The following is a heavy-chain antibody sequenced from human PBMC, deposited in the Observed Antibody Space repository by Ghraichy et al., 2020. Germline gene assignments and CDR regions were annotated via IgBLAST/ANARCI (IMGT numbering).Heavy chain of an antibody. J-gene: IGHJ4*02. Sequence: SQTLSLTCTVSGGSISSYYWSWIRQPPGKGLEWIGYIYYSGSTNYNPSLKSRVTISVDTSKNQFSLKLSSVTAADTAVYYCARVPQLAFSGGLYYFDYWGQGTLVTVSS. D-gene: IGHD6-6*01. CDR3: ARVPQLAFSGGLYYFDY. V-gene: IGHV4-59*01. CDR1: GGSISSYY. CDR2: IYYSGST.